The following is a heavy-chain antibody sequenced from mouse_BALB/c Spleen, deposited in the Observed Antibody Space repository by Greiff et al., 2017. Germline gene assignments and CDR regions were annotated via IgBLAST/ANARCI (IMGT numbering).Heavy chain of an antibody. Sequence: EVMLVESGGGLVQPGGSRKLSCAASGFTFSSFGMHWVRQAPEKGLEWVAYISSGSSTIYYADTVKGRFTISRDNPKNTLFLQMTSLRSEDTAMYYCARSTGNYDAMDYWGQGTSVTVSS. CDR1: GFTFSSFG. CDR2: ISSGSSTI. J-gene: IGHJ4*01. V-gene: IGHV5-17*02. CDR3: ARSTGNYDAMDY. D-gene: IGHD2-1*01.